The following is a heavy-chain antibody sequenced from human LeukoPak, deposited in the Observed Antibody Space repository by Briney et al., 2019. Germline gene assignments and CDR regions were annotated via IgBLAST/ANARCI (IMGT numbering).Heavy chain of an antibody. J-gene: IGHJ6*03. Sequence: PGGSLRLSCAASGFTFSSYGMSWVRQAPGKGLEWVSAISGSGGSTYYADSVKGRFTISRDNSKNTLYLQMNSLRAEDTAVYYCAKMERVSSWYFGRNHYYYYMDVWGKGTTVTISS. CDR1: GFTFSSYG. V-gene: IGHV3-23*01. CDR3: AKMERVSSWYFGRNHYYYYMDV. CDR2: ISGSGGST. D-gene: IGHD6-13*01.